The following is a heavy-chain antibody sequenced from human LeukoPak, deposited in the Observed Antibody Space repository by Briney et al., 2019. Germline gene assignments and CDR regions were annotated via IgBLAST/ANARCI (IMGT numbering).Heavy chain of an antibody. CDR1: GGSISSGGYS. CDR3: ASSIIAARLFDY. J-gene: IGHJ4*02. CDR2: IYHSGST. Sequence: PSETLSLTCAVSGGSISSGGYSWSWIRQPPGKGLEWIGYIYHSGSTYYNPSLKSRVTISVDRSKNQFSLKLSSVTAADTAVYYCASSIIAARLFDYWGQGTLVTVSS. D-gene: IGHD6-6*01. V-gene: IGHV4-30-2*01.